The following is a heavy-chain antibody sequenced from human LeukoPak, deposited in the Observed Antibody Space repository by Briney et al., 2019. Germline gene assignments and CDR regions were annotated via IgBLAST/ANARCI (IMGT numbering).Heavy chain of an antibody. D-gene: IGHD3-3*01. V-gene: IGHV1-69*05. CDR1: GGTFSSYA. Sequence: SVKVSCKASGGTFSSYAISWVRQAPGQGLEWMGRIIPIFGTANYAQKFQGRVTITTDESTSTAYMELSSLRSEDTAVYYCARGGGDFWSGYFDYWGQGTLVTVSS. J-gene: IGHJ4*02. CDR2: IIPIFGTA. CDR3: ARGGGDFWSGYFDY.